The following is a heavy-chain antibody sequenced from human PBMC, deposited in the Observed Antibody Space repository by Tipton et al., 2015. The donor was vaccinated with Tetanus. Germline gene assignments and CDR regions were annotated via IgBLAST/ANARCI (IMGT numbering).Heavy chain of an antibody. CDR1: GFTFSSFG. J-gene: IGHJ4*02. V-gene: IGHV3-30*03. CDR2: IPYDGSSK. D-gene: IGHD3-3*01. Sequence: SLRLSCEASGFTFSSFGMHWVRQAPGKGLEWVAVIPYDGSSKYYSDSVKGRFTVSRDNSKNTVFLQLDTVRPEDTGVYFCARSWRIYDFWSALCHWGQGSLVTVST. CDR3: ARSWRIYDFWSALCH.